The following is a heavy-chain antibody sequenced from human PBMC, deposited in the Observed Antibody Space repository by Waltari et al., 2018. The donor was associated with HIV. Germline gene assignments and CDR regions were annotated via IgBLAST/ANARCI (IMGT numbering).Heavy chain of an antibody. D-gene: IGHD6-19*01. CDR1: GGSISSSSYY. V-gene: IGHV4-39*07. Sequence: QLQLQESGPGLVKPSETLSLTCTVSGGSISSSSYYWGWIRHPPGKGLEWIGSIYYSGSTYYNPSLKSRVTISVDTSKNQFSLKLSSVTAADTAVYYCARGGPQSSGWYQHRFDPWGQGTLVTVSS. J-gene: IGHJ5*02. CDR2: IYYSGST. CDR3: ARGGPQSSGWYQHRFDP.